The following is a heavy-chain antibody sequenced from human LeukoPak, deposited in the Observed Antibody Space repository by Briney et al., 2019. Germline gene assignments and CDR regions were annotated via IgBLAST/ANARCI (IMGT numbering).Heavy chain of an antibody. D-gene: IGHD1-26*01. CDR3: ATGSSGSSREHFDY. CDR1: GFTFSSYG. Sequence: GGSLRLSCAASGFTFSSYGMHWVRQAPGKGLEWVAFIRYDGSNKYYADSVKGRFTISRDNSKNTLYLQMNSLRSEDTAVYYCATGSSGSSREHFDYWGQGTLVTVSS. CDR2: IRYDGSNK. J-gene: IGHJ4*02. V-gene: IGHV3-30*02.